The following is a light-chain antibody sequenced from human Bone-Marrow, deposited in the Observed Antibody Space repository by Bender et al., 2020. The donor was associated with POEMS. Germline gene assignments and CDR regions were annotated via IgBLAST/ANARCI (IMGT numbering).Light chain of an antibody. V-gene: IGLV2-14*03. CDR2: DVS. J-gene: IGLJ3*02. Sequence: QSALTQPASVSGSPGQSITISCTGTSSDVGGYNSVSWYQQHAGKAPKLMIYDVSYRSPGVSDRFSGSKSGNTASLTISGLQTEDEADYYCSSYADSSTLVFGGGTKLTV. CDR1: SSDVGGYNS. CDR3: SSYADSSTLV.